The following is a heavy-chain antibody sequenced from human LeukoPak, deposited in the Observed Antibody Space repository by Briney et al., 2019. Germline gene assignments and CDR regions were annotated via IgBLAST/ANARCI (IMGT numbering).Heavy chain of an antibody. CDR3: ARGPGDFDASDI. V-gene: IGHV3-7*01. CDR2: IKENGNEQ. D-gene: IGHD1-14*01. Sequence: GGSLRLSCTSSGFTFSSYWMSRVRQAPGKGPEWVAHIKENGNEQYYADPVKGRFTISRDNAKKSLCLQMNSLRAEDTALYYCARGPGDFDASDIWGQGTMVTVSS. CDR1: GFTFSSYW. J-gene: IGHJ3*02.